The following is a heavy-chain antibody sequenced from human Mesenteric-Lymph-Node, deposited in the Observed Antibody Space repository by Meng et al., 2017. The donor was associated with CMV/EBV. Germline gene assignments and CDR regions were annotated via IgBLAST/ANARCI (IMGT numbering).Heavy chain of an antibody. Sequence: ASVKVSCKASGYTFTGYYMHWVRQAPGQGLEWMGWINPNRGGTNYAQKFQGRVTMTRDTSISTAYMELSRLRSDDTAVYYCARSTVTTTSYYYGMDVWGQGTTVTVSS. J-gene: IGHJ6*02. V-gene: IGHV1-2*02. D-gene: IGHD4-17*01. CDR2: INPNRGGT. CDR1: GYTFTGYY. CDR3: ARSTVTTTSYYYGMDV.